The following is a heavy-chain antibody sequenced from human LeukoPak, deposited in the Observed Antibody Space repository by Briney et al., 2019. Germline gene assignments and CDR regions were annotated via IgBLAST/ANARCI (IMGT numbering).Heavy chain of an antibody. D-gene: IGHD6-19*01. CDR3: AKIDSPRVGWRAPFDY. Sequence: GGSLRLSCEASGFTFGGSAMSWVRQAPGKGLEWISDISGAGRETYYADSVKGRFTISRDNPKNTLYLQLNSLGAEDTAVYFCAKIDSPRVGWRAPFDYWGQGTLVTVSS. CDR2: ISGAGRET. CDR1: GFTFGGSA. V-gene: IGHV3-23*01. J-gene: IGHJ4*02.